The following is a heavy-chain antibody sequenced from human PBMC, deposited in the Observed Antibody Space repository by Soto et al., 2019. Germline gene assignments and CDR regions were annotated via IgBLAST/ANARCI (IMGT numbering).Heavy chain of an antibody. CDR3: ASSKNSGSDDAFDI. J-gene: IGHJ3*02. CDR1: GYSFTSYG. D-gene: IGHD3-10*01. V-gene: IGHV5-51*01. CDR2: IYPGDSDT. Sequence: PGESQKISCKGSGYSFTSYGSGWVRQMPGKGLEWMGIIYPGDSDTRYSPSFQGQVTISADKSISTAYLQWSSLKASDTAMYYCASSKNSGSDDAFDIWGQGTMVTVSS.